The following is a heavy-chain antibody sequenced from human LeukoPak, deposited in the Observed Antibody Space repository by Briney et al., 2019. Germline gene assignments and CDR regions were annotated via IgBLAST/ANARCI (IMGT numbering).Heavy chain of an antibody. Sequence: SQTLSLTCTVSGGSISSGDYYWSWIRQPPGKCLEWIGYIYYSASTYYNPSLKSRVTISVDTSKNQFSLRLSSVTAADTAVYYCASGARLVLFRGGFDPWGQGTLVTVSS. D-gene: IGHD6-19*01. CDR1: GGSISSGDYY. CDR2: IYYSAST. J-gene: IGHJ5*02. CDR3: ASGARLVLFRGGFDP. V-gene: IGHV4-30-4*01.